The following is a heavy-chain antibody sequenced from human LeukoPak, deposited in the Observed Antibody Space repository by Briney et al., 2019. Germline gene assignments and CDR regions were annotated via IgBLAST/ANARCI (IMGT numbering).Heavy chain of an antibody. Sequence: ASVKVSCKASGYTFTGYYMHWVRQAPGQGLEWMGWINPNSGGTNYAQKFQGWVTMTRDTSISTAYMELSRLRSDDTAVYYCARVEGDGSSWYALDYWGQGTLVTVSS. J-gene: IGHJ4*02. CDR3: ARVEGDGSSWYALDY. CDR2: INPNSGGT. V-gene: IGHV1-2*04. D-gene: IGHD6-13*01. CDR1: GYTFTGYY.